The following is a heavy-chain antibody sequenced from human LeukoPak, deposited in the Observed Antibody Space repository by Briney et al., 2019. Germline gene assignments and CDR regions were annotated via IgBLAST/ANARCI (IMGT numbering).Heavy chain of an antibody. D-gene: IGHD6-6*01. CDR3: ARGAIAARPERWFDP. CDR1: GGSFSGYY. J-gene: IGHJ5*02. V-gene: IGHV4-34*01. CDR2: INHSGST. Sequence: PSETLSLTCAVYGGSFSGYYWSWIRQPPGKGLEWIGEINHSGSTNYNPSLKSRVTISVDTSKNQFSLKLSSVTAADTAVYYCARGAIAARPERWFDPWGQGTLVTVSS.